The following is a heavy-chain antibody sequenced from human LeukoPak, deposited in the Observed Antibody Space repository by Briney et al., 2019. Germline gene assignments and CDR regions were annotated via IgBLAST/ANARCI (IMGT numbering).Heavy chain of an antibody. V-gene: IGHV4-34*01. CDR1: GGSFSGYY. Sequence: PSETLSLTCAVYGGSFSGYYWSWIRQPPGKGLEWIGEINHSGSTNYNPSLKSRVTISVDTSKNQFSLKLSSVTAADTAVYYCARGNIVATTTRFLDYWGQGTLVTVSS. J-gene: IGHJ4*02. CDR3: ARGNIVATTTRFLDY. D-gene: IGHD5-12*01. CDR2: INHSGST.